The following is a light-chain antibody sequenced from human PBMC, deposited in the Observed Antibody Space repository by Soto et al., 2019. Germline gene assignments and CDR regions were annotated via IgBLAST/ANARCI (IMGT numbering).Light chain of an antibody. V-gene: IGLV2-8*01. CDR3: SSYAGSNNVV. CDR1: SSDVGGYDY. Sequence: QSALTQPPSASGSPGQSVTISCTGTSSDVGGYDYVSWYQQHPGKAPKIMVYDVSKRPSGVPDRFSGSKSGNTASLTVSGLQAEDEAEYYCSSYAGSNNVVFGGGTKLTVL. CDR2: DVS. J-gene: IGLJ2*01.